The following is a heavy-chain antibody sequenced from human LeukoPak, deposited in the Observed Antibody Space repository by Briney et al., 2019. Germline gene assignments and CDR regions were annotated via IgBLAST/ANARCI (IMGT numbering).Heavy chain of an antibody. J-gene: IGHJ3*02. D-gene: IGHD6-19*01. CDR2: IYHSGRT. CDR3: ARHKGVAADWAFDI. CDR1: GGSISSISHY. V-gene: IGHV4-39*01. Sequence: SETLSLTCTVSGGSISSISHYRGWIRQPPGKGLEWIGGIYHSGRTYDNPSLKSRLTMLVDTSKNQFSLKLSSVTAADTAVYYCARHKGVAADWAFDIWGQGTMVAVSS.